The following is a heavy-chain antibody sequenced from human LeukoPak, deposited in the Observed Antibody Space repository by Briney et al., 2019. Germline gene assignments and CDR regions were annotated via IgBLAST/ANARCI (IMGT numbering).Heavy chain of an antibody. V-gene: IGHV3-11*01. Sequence: GGSLRLSCAASGFTFSDYYMSWIRQAPGKGLEWVSYISSSGSSIYYADSVKGRFTISRDNAKNSLYLQMNSLRAEDTAVYYCARENNEATSSLFDYWGQGTLVTVSS. D-gene: IGHD1/OR15-1a*01. J-gene: IGHJ4*02. CDR1: GFTFSDYY. CDR2: ISSSGSSI. CDR3: ARENNEATSSLFDY.